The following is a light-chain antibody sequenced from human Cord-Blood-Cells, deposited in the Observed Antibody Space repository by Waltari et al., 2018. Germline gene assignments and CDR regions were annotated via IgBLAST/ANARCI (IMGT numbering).Light chain of an antibody. V-gene: IGKV3-11*01. J-gene: IGKJ4*01. CDR1: QSVSSY. CDR2: DAS. Sequence: EIVLTQSPATLSLSPGERATPSCRASQSVSSYLAWYQQKPGQAPRLLIYDASNRATGIPARFSGSGSGTDFTLPISSLEPEDFAVYYCQQRSNWPPLTFGGGTKVEIK. CDR3: QQRSNWPPLT.